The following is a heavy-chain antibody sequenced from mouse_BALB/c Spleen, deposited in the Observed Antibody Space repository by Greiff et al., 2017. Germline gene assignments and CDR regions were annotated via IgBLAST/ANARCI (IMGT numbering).Heavy chain of an antibody. Sequence: EVQLQESGAELVKPGASVKLSCTASGFNIKDTYMHWVKQRPEQGLEWIGRIDPANGNTKYDPKFQGKATITADTSSNTAYLQLSSLTSEDTAVYYCARYDGYYHFDYWGQGTTLTVSS. J-gene: IGHJ2*01. CDR1: GFNIKDTY. D-gene: IGHD2-3*01. V-gene: IGHV14-3*02. CDR2: IDPANGNT. CDR3: ARYDGYYHFDY.